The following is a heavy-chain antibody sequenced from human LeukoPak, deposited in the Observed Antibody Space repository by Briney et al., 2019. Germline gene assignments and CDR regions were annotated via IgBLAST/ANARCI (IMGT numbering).Heavy chain of an antibody. V-gene: IGHV1-2*02. J-gene: IGHJ4*02. D-gene: IGHD4-17*01. CDR3: ARGGDGTVTTWGY. CDR1: GYTFTGYY. CDR2: INPNSGGT. Sequence: ASVKVSCKASGYTFTGYYMHWVRQAPGQGLEWMGWINPNSGGTNYAQKFQGRVTMTRDTSISTAYMELSRLGSDDTAVYYCARGGDGTVTTWGYWGQGTLVTVSS.